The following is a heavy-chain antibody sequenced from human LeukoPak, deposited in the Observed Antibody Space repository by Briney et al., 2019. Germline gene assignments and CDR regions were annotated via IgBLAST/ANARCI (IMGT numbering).Heavy chain of an antibody. Sequence: SETLSLTCAVYGGSFSGYYWSWIRQPPGKGLEWIGEINHSGSTNYNPSLKSRVTISVDTSKNQFSLKLSSVTAADTAVYYCARDLQQQLVPPSFDYYYYYYMDVWGKGTTVTISS. V-gene: IGHV4-34*01. CDR1: GGSFSGYY. D-gene: IGHD6-13*01. CDR3: ARDLQQQLVPPSFDYYYYYYMDV. J-gene: IGHJ6*03. CDR2: INHSGST.